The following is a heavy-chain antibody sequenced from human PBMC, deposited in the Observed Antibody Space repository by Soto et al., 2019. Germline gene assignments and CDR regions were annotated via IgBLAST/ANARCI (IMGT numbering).Heavy chain of an antibody. J-gene: IGHJ4*02. CDR3: ASGRSGYYWDY. V-gene: IGHV3-66*01. CDR2: IYSGDNT. Sequence: EVQLMESGGGLVQPGGSLRLSCAVSGLTVNSNYMSWVRQAPGKGLEWVSLIYSGDNTVYADSVKGRFTISRDNSKHTLSLQMNSLRAEDTAVYYCASGRSGYYWDYWGRGTLVTVSS. CDR1: GLTVNSNY. D-gene: IGHD3-22*01.